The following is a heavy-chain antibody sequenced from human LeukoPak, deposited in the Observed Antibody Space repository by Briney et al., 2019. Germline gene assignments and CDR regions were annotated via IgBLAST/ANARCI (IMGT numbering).Heavy chain of an antibody. Sequence: SETLSLTCTVSGYSISSGYYWGWIRQPPGKGLEWIGSIYHSGSTYYNPSLKSRVTISVDTSKNQFSLKLSSVTAADTAVYYCARVGHSYGPYNWFDPWGQGTLVTVSS. J-gene: IGHJ5*02. V-gene: IGHV4-38-2*02. D-gene: IGHD5-18*01. CDR3: ARVGHSYGPYNWFDP. CDR1: GYSISSGYY. CDR2: IYHSGST.